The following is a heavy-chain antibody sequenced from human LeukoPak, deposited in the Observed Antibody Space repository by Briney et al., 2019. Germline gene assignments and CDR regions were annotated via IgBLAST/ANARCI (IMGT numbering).Heavy chain of an antibody. J-gene: IGHJ4*02. D-gene: IGHD3-16*01. CDR1: GYTFTGYY. V-gene: IGHV1-2*02. Sequence: ASVEVSCKASGYTFTGYYMHWVRQAPGQGLEWMGWINPNSGATNYAQKFQGRVTMTRDTSISTAYMELSSLRSDDTALYYCARVVLTALFVGGGFDYGAQGPLVTVPS. CDR2: INPNSGAT. CDR3: ARVVLTALFVGGGFDY.